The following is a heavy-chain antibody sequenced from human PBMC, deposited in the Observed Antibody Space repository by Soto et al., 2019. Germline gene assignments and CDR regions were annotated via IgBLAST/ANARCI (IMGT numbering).Heavy chain of an antibody. V-gene: IGHV4-31*03. CDR3: ARDWVLRGPSIYYYGMDV. CDR2: IYYSGST. D-gene: IGHD3-10*01. J-gene: IGHJ6*02. Sequence: SETLSLTCTVSGGSISSGGYYWSWIRQQPGKGLEWIGYIYYSGSTYYNPSLKSRVTISVDTSKNQFSLKLSSVTAADTAVYYCARDWVLRGPSIYYYGMDVWGQGTTVTVSS. CDR1: GGSISSGGYY.